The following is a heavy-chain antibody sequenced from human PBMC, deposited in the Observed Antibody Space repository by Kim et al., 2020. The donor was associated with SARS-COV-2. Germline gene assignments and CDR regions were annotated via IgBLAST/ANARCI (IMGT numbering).Heavy chain of an antibody. Sequence: GGSLRLSCAASGFTFSSYSMHWVRQAPGKGLEWVSYISGSSTTIYYADSVKGRFTISRDNAKNSLYLQMNSLRAEDTAVYYCARGHSSSWYKNFDYWGQGTLVTVSS. J-gene: IGHJ4*02. CDR2: ISGSSTTI. D-gene: IGHD6-13*01. CDR1: GFTFSSYS. CDR3: ARGHSSSWYKNFDY. V-gene: IGHV3-48*04.